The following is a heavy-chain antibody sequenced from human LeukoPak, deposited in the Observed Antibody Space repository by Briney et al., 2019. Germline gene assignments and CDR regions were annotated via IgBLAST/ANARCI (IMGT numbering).Heavy chain of an antibody. CDR1: DDSISSYY. J-gene: IGHJ4*02. Sequence: SETLSLTCTVSDDSISSYYWSWIRQPPGKALECIGYIYINEDTNSNPSLKSRVTMSLDTSKKQFSLQLRSVTAADTAVYFCARTARVFDHWGQGLLVTVSS. V-gene: IGHV4-4*08. CDR3: ARTARVFDH. D-gene: IGHD2-21*02. CDR2: IYINEDT.